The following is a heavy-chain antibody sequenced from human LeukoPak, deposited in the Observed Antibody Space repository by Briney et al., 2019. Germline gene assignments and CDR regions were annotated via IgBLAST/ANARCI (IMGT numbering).Heavy chain of an antibody. D-gene: IGHD3-22*01. CDR1: GFTFSSYA. J-gene: IGHJ4*02. V-gene: IGHV3-23*01. Sequence: PGGSLRLSCAASGFTFSSYAMSWVHQAPGKGLEWVSAISGSGGSTYYADSVKGRFTISRDNSKNTLYLQMNSLRAEDTAVYYCAKGGKYYYDSSGYYYVMYYFDYWGQGTLVTVSS. CDR3: AKGGKYYYDSSGYYYVMYYFDY. CDR2: ISGSGGST.